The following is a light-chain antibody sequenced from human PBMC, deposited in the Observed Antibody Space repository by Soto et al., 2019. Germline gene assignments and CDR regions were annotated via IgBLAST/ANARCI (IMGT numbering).Light chain of an antibody. V-gene: IGKV1-5*01. J-gene: IGKJ1*01. CDR2: DAS. CDR3: QQYNSYST. Sequence: DIQMTPSPFPPSSSVGDRVTITCRASQSISSWLAWYQQKPGKAPKLLIYDASSLESGVPSRFSGSGSGTEFTLTISSLQPDDFATYYCQQYNSYSTSGQGTKVDIK. CDR1: QSISSW.